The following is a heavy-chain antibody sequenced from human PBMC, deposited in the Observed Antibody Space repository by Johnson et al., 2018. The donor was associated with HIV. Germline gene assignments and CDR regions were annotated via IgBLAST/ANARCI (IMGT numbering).Heavy chain of an antibody. Sequence: VQLVESGGDLVQPGGSLRLSCAASGFTVSNNYVSWVRQAPGKGLEWVSVIYASGDTYHAASVKGRFTIPRDNSKNTVYLQMSSLRVEDTAIYHCARDLMVGPTRTGSFDIWGQGTMVTVSS. D-gene: IGHD1-26*01. CDR2: IYASGDT. V-gene: IGHV3-66*02. J-gene: IGHJ3*02. CDR1: GFTVSNNY. CDR3: ARDLMVGPTRTGSFDI.